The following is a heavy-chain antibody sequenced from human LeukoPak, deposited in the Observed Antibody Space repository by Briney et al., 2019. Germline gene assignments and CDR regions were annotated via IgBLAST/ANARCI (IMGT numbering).Heavy chain of an antibody. J-gene: IGHJ4*02. D-gene: IGHD5-24*01. CDR3: AKDVEMATISFDY. CDR1: GFTSSSYA. CDR2: ISGSGGST. Sequence: GGSLRLSCAASGFTSSSYAMSWVRQAPGKGLEWVSAISGSGGSTYYADSVKGRFTISRDNSKNTLYLQMNSLRAEDTAVYYCAKDVEMATISFDYWGQGTLVTVSS. V-gene: IGHV3-23*01.